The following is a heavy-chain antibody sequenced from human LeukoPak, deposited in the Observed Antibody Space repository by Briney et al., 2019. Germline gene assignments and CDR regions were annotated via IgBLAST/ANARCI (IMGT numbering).Heavy chain of an antibody. Sequence: SVKVSCKAPGNTLITHYISWVRQAPGQGLEWVGRIVPVIGVATYAQSLQGRVIITADRSTNTAYMELSSLRFEDSAVYFCARHSSRGHYYDFDFWGQGSLVTVSS. J-gene: IGHJ4*02. CDR3: ARHSSRGHYYDFDF. V-gene: IGHV1-69*02. CDR2: IVPVIGVA. CDR1: GNTLITHY. D-gene: IGHD3-22*01.